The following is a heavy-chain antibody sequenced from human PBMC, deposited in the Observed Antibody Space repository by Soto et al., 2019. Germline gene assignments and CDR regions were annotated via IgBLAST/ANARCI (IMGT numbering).Heavy chain of an antibody. CDR1: GGSIDSYY. CDR3: ARLGGYYQSLDT. Sequence: PSETLSLTCTVSGGSIDSYYWTWIRQPPGKGLEWIGYVYYTGTTTYSPSLKSRVTILVDTSMNQISLKLSSVTAADTAFYYCARLGGYYQSLDTWGQGTLVTVS. D-gene: IGHD3-22*01. V-gene: IGHV4-59*08. J-gene: IGHJ5*02. CDR2: VYYTGTT.